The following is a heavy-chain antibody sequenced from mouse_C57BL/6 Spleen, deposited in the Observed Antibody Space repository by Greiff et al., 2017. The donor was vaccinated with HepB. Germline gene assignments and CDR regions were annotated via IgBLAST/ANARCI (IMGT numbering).Heavy chain of an antibody. CDR1: GYTFTSYW. Sequence: QVQLQQPGAELVRPGSSVKLSCKASGYTFTSYWIDWVKQRPGQGLEWIGNIYPSDSETHYNQKFKDKATLTVDKSSSTAYMQLSSLTSEDSAVYYCARNYYYGSSFAYWGQGTLVTVSA. V-gene: IGHV1-61*01. CDR2: IYPSDSET. J-gene: IGHJ3*01. D-gene: IGHD1-1*01. CDR3: ARNYYYGSSFAY.